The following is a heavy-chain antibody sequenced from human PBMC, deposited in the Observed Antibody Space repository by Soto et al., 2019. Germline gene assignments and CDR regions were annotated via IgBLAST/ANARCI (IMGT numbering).Heavy chain of an antibody. CDR3: ARGVKVQLELHCGMDV. CDR2: IIPIFGTA. Sequence: QVQLVQSGADVKKPGSSVKVSCKASGGTFSSYAISWVRQAPGQGLEWMGGIIPIFGTANYAQKFQGRVTITADKSTSTAYMELSSLRSEDTAVYYCARGVKVQLELHCGMDVWGQGTTVTVSS. V-gene: IGHV1-69*06. J-gene: IGHJ6*02. CDR1: GGTFSSYA. D-gene: IGHD1-1*01.